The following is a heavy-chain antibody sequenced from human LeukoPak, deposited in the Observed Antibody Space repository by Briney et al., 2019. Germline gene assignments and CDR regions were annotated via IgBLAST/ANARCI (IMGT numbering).Heavy chain of an antibody. CDR3: ARDYTVRGVIPDY. J-gene: IGHJ4*02. V-gene: IGHV4-39*07. D-gene: IGHD3-10*01. Sequence: SETLPLTCTVSGGFISSSSYYWGWIRQPPGKGLEWIGSIYYSGSTYYNPSLKSRVTISVDTSKNQFSLKLSSVTAADTAVYYCARDYTVRGVIPDYWGQGTLVTVSS. CDR1: GGFISSSSYY. CDR2: IYYSGST.